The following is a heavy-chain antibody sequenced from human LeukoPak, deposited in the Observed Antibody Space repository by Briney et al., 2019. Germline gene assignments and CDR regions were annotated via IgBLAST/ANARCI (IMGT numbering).Heavy chain of an antibody. D-gene: IGHD1-26*01. V-gene: IGHV3-30*18. J-gene: IGHJ4*02. CDR1: GFTFSSYG. Sequence: QSGGSLRLSCAASGFTFSSYGMHWVRQAPGKGLEWVAVISYDGSNKYYADSVKGRFTISRDNSKNTLYLQMNSLRAEDTAVYYCAKEWGSGGRYYSIFDYWGQGTLVTVSS. CDR3: AKEWGSGGRYYSIFDY. CDR2: ISYDGSNK.